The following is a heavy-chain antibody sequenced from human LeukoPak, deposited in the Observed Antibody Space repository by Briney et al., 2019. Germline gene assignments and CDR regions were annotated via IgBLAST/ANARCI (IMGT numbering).Heavy chain of an antibody. CDR1: GLSLTSDGVG. Sequence: SGPTLVNPTQTLTLTCNFSGLSLTSDGVGVGWIRQPPGKALEWLAIVYWDDDKRYRQSLKNRLTITKDTSKNHVVLTMTNMDPVDTATYYCAHGSTNIWLYYYDSWGPGTLVTVSS. J-gene: IGHJ4*02. D-gene: IGHD3-9*01. CDR2: VYWDDDK. V-gene: IGHV2-5*02. CDR3: AHGSTNIWLYYYDS.